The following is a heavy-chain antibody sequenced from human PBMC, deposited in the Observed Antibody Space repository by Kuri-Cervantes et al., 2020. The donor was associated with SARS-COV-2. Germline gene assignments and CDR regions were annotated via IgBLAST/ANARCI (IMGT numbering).Heavy chain of an antibody. J-gene: IGHJ6*04. D-gene: IGHD3-16*01. Sequence: SETLSLTCTVSGGSISSGDYYWSWIRQPPGKGLEWIGYIYYSGSTYYNPSLKSRVTISVDTSRSQLSLTLHSVTAADTAEYFCARSQVLKHLDWSSKLSFRYYVDYWYKGTTVTVSS. V-gene: IGHV4-61*08. CDR2: IYYSGST. CDR1: GGSISSGDYY. CDR3: ARSQVLKHLDWSSKLSFRYYVDY.